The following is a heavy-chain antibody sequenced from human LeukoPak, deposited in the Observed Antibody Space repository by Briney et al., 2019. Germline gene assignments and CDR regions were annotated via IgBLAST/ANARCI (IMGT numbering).Heavy chain of an antibody. D-gene: IGHD6-6*01. Sequence: GGSLRLSCAASGFTFSSYWMHWVRQAPGKGLVWVSRINSDGSSTSYADSVKGRFTISRDNPKNTLYLQMNSLRAEDTAVYYCARVSGIAARPGYWGQGTLVTVSS. V-gene: IGHV3-74*01. CDR3: ARVSGIAARPGY. J-gene: IGHJ4*02. CDR2: INSDGSST. CDR1: GFTFSSYW.